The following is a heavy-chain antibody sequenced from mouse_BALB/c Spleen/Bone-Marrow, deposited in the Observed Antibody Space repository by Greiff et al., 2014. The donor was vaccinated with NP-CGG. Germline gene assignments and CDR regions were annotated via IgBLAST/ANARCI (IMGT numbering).Heavy chain of an antibody. CDR3: AREYGTSYGYYFDV. CDR1: GFTFSDYY. D-gene: IGHD1-1*01. J-gene: IGHJ1*01. V-gene: IGHV5-4*02. CDR2: ISDGGSYT. Sequence: DVQLQESGGGLVKPGGSLKLSCAASGFTFSDYYMYWVRQTPEKRLEWVATISDGGSYTYYPDSVKGRFTVSRDNAKNNLYLQMSSLKSEDAAMYYCAREYGTSYGYYFDVWGAGTTVTVSS.